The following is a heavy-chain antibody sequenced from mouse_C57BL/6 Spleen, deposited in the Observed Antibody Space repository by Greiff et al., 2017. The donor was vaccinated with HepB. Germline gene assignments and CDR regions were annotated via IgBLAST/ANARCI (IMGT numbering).Heavy chain of an antibody. D-gene: IGHD3-2*02. CDR1: GYTFTSYW. Sequence: QVQLKQSGAELAKPGASVKLSCKASGYTFTSYWMHWVKQRPGQGLEWIGYINPSSGYTKYNQKFKDKATLTADKSSSTAYMQLSSLTYEDSAVYYCARSAETAQARAWFAYWGQGTLVTVSA. V-gene: IGHV1-7*01. CDR3: ARSAETAQARAWFAY. J-gene: IGHJ3*01. CDR2: INPSSGYT.